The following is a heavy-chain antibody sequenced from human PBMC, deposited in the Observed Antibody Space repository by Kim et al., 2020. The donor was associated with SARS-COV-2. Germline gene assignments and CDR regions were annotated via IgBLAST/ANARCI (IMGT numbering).Heavy chain of an antibody. Sequence: AEKFQGRVTMTRDTSTSTVYMELSSLRSEDTAVYYCARPIVPGGNYGMDVWGQGTTVTVSS. D-gene: IGHD3-16*01. V-gene: IGHV1-46*01. CDR3: ARPIVPGGNYGMDV. J-gene: IGHJ6*02.